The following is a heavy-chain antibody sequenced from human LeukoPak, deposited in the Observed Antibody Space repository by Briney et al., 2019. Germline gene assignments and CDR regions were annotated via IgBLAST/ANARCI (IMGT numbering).Heavy chain of an antibody. CDR1: GGSISSSSYY. Sequence: SETLSLTCTVSGGSISSSSYYWGWIRQPPGKGLEWIGSIYYSGSTYYNPYLKSRVTISVDTSKNQFSLKLTSVTAADTAVYYCARWGFSRGWLSWFDYWGQGTLVTVSS. CDR3: ARWGFSRGWLSWFDY. J-gene: IGHJ4*02. CDR2: IYYSGST. D-gene: IGHD6-19*01. V-gene: IGHV4-39*01.